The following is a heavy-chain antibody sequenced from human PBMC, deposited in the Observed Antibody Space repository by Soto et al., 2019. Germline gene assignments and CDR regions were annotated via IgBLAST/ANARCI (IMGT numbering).Heavy chain of an antibody. CDR1: GFTFSSYA. V-gene: IGHV3-23*01. CDR3: TRVLLGGYYGSDFDF. CDR2: ISGSGGST. J-gene: IGHJ4*02. Sequence: GGSLRPSCAASGFTFSSYAMSWVRQAPGKGLEWVSAISGSGGSTYYADSVKGRFTISRDNAKNSLYLQMNSLRADDTAIYYCTRVLLGGYYGSDFDFWGQGTQVTVSS. D-gene: IGHD1-26*01.